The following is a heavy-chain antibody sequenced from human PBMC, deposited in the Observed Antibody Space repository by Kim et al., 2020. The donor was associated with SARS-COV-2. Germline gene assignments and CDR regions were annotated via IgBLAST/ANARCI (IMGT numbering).Heavy chain of an antibody. V-gene: IGHV3-23*01. CDR3: AKDNREYGSGSSDWFDP. CDR1: GFTFSSYA. D-gene: IGHD3-10*01. J-gene: IGHJ5*02. Sequence: GGSLRLSCAASGFTFSSYAMSWVRQAPGKGLEWVSAISGSGGSTYYADSVKGRFTISRDNSKNTLYLQMNSLRAEDTAVYYCAKDNREYGSGSSDWFDPCGQGALLTVSS. CDR2: ISGSGGST.